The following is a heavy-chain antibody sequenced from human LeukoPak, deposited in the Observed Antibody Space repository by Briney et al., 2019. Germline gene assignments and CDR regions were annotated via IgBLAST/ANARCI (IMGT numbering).Heavy chain of an antibody. CDR3: GMSGDRVPLQDDVFDV. J-gene: IGHJ3*01. CDR2: IYPGDSGP. Sequence: GESLKISCKVSGYSFTSYCIGWVRQMPGKGLEWMGIIYPGDSGPTYSPSFQGQVTISIDKSISTAYLQWSSLQASDTAMYYCGMSGDRVPLQDDVFDVWGQGTMVTVST. V-gene: IGHV5-51*01. D-gene: IGHD1-26*01. CDR1: GYSFTSYC.